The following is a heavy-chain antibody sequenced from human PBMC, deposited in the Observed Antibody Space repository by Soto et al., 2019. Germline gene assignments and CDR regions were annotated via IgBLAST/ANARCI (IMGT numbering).Heavy chain of an antibody. D-gene: IGHD3-22*01. Sequence: GGSLRLSCAASGFTFSSYVMHWVRQAPGKGLEWVAVISYDGSNKYYADSVKGRFTISRDNSKNTLYLQMNSLRAEDTAVYYCAKHPPHYYDSSGYPDYWGPGTMLTVSS. J-gene: IGHJ4*02. CDR1: GFTFSSYV. CDR3: AKHPPHYYDSSGYPDY. CDR2: ISYDGSNK. V-gene: IGHV3-30*18.